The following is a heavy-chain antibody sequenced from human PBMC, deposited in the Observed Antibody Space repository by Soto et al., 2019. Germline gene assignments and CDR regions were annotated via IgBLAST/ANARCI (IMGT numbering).Heavy chain of an antibody. CDR2: IKSKTDGGTT. CDR1: GFTFSNAW. V-gene: IGHV3-15*07. D-gene: IGHD3-22*01. J-gene: IGHJ4*02. CDR3: TTDEGGYYDRSCYYRTSDY. Sequence: EVQLVESGGGLVKPGGSLRLSCAASGFTFSNAWMNWVRQAPGKGLEWVGRIKSKTDGGTTDYAAPVKGRFTISRDDSKNTLYLQMNSLKTEDTAVYYCTTDEGGYYDRSCYYRTSDYWGQGTLVTVSS.